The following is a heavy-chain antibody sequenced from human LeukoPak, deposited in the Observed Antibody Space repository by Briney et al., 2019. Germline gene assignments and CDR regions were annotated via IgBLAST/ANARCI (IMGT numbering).Heavy chain of an antibody. J-gene: IGHJ4*02. D-gene: IGHD5-24*01. CDR1: GFPFSSYW. CDR2: IKQDGSKK. CDR3: TRVGYIDEGIDY. V-gene: IGHV3-7*04. Sequence: GGSLRLSCVASGFPFSSYWMTWVRQAPRKGLEWVANIKQDGSKKSYVDSVKGRFTISRDNAKNSLYLQMSSLRAEDTAIYYCTRVGYIDEGIDYWGQGTLVTVSS.